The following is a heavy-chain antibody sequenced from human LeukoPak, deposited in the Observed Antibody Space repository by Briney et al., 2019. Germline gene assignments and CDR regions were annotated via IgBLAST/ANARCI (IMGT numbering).Heavy chain of an antibody. V-gene: IGHV1-46*01. D-gene: IGHD3-22*01. CDR1: GYTFTSYY. CDR3: ARDSSGYYPGIY. J-gene: IGHJ4*02. CDR2: INPSGGST. Sequence: ASVKVSCKASGYTFTSYYMHWVRQAPGQGLEWMGIINPSGGSTSYAQKFQGRVTMTRDTSTSTVYMELSSLRSGDTAVYYCARDSSGYYPGIYWGQGTLVTVSS.